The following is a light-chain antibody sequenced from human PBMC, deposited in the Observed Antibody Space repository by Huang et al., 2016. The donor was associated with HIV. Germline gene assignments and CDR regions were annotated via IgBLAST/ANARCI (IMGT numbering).Light chain of an antibody. CDR2: AAS. J-gene: IGKJ1*01. V-gene: IGKV1-27*01. CDR1: RDISTF. CDR3: QKYDSAPRT. Sequence: TLTCRASRDISTFLAWYQQKPGKPPRLLIYAASILHSGVPSRFSGGGSGTNFTLTVSSLQPEDVANYYCQKYDSAPRTFGQGTKLEL.